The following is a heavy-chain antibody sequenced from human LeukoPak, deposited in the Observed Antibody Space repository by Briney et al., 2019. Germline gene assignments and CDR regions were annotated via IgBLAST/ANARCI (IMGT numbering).Heavy chain of an antibody. CDR2: ISGSGGST. Sequence: PGRSLRLSCAASGFTFSSYAMSWVRQAPGKGLEWVSAISGSGGSTYYADSVKGRFTISRDNSKNTLYLQMNSLRAEDTAVYYCAKDSGYYYDSSGYYGYWGQGTLVTVSS. J-gene: IGHJ4*02. CDR1: GFTFSSYA. CDR3: AKDSGYYYDSSGYYGY. V-gene: IGHV3-23*01. D-gene: IGHD3-22*01.